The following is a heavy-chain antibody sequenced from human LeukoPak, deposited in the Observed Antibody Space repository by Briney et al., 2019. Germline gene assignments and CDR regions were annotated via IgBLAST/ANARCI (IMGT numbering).Heavy chain of an antibody. CDR3: ARHAVGTYYDFWSGSGGEPDFDY. CDR2: IYYSGST. Sequence: TSETLSLTCAVSGGSISSSSYYWGWIRQPPGKGLEWIGGIYYSGSTYYNPSLKSRVTISVDTSKNQFSLKLSSVTAADTAVYYCARHAVGTYYDFWSGSGGEPDFDYWGQGTLVTVSS. CDR1: GGSISSSSYY. V-gene: IGHV4-39*01. J-gene: IGHJ4*02. D-gene: IGHD3-3*01.